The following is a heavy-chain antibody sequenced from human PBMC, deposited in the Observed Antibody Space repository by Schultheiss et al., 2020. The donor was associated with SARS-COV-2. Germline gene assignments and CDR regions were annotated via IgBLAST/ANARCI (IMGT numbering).Heavy chain of an antibody. J-gene: IGHJ3*02. CDR2: IYYSGST. V-gene: IGHV4-59*12. D-gene: IGHD2-8*01. CDR1: GGSISSYY. Sequence: SETLSLTCTVSGGSISSYYWSWIRQPPGKGLEWIGYIYYSGSTNYNPSLKSRVTMSVDTSKNQFSLKLSSVTAADTAVYYCASDKYCTNGVCYPSSAQTNDAFDIWGQGTMVTVSS. CDR3: ASDKYCTNGVCYPSSAQTNDAFDI.